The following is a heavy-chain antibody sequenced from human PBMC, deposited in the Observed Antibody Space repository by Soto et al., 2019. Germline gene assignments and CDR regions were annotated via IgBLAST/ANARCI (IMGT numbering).Heavy chain of an antibody. D-gene: IGHD3-16*01. CDR3: AGGGGSATGAFDY. V-gene: IGHV1-69*02. CDR1: GGTFSSYT. Sequence: QVQLVQSGAEVKKPGSSVKVSCKASGGTFSSYTISWVRQAPGQGLEWMGRIIPILGIANYAQKFQGRVTITADKSTSTAYMERSSLRSEATAVYYCAGGGGSATGAFDYWGQGTLVTVSS. J-gene: IGHJ4*02. CDR2: IIPILGIA.